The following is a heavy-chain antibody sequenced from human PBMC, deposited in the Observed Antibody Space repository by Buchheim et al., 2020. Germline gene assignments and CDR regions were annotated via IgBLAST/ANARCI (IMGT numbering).Heavy chain of an antibody. CDR1: GGSISSSNW. D-gene: IGHD2-15*01. Sequence: QVQLQESGPGLVKPSGTLSLTCAVSGGSISSSNWWSWVRQPPGKGLEWLGDIYHSGSTHSNPSLPSRVPISVDKSKNQFSLKLSSVTAADTAVYYCARDKGPSVDYYYGMDVWGQGT. CDR2: IYHSGST. J-gene: IGHJ6*02. V-gene: IGHV4-4*02. CDR3: ARDKGPSVDYYYGMDV.